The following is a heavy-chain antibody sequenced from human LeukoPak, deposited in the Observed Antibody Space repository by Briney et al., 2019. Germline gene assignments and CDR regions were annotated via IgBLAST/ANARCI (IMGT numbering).Heavy chain of an antibody. CDR1: GYTFTGYS. D-gene: IGHD4-11*01. CDR2: INPNRGGT. V-gene: IGHV1-2*02. J-gene: IGHJ3*01. Sequence: ASVKVSCKASGYTFTGYSMHWVRQAPGQGLEWMGWINPNRGGTNYAQKFQGRVTMTRDTSINTAYMELNRLTSDDTALYYCARDVDHDDSTGKGLVDFWGQGTMVTVSS. CDR3: ARDVDHDDSTGKGLVDF.